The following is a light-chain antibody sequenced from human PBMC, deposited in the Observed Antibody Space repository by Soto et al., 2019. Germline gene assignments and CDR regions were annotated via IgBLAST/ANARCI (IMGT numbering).Light chain of an antibody. CDR1: QSVSSY. CDR3: QQRSNWPYT. CDR2: DAS. J-gene: IGKJ2*01. Sequence: EIVLTQSPATLSLSPGERATLSCRASQSVSSYLAWYQQKPGQAPRLLIYDASNRATGIPARFSGSGSGTDFTLTISSLEPEDFGVYYCQQRSNWPYTFGQGTKLEIK. V-gene: IGKV3-11*01.